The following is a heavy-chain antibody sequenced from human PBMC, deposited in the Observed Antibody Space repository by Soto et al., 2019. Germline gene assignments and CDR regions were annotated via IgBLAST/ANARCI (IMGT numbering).Heavy chain of an antibody. CDR2: ISYDGSNK. J-gene: IGHJ4*02. V-gene: IGHV3-30*18. CDR3: AKVEGDY. CDR1: GFTFSSYG. Sequence: TGGSLRLSCAASGFTFSSYGMHWFRQAPGKGLEWVAVISYDGSNKYYADSVKGRFTISRDNSKNTLYLQMNSLRAEDTAVYYCAKVEGDYWGQGTLVTVSS. D-gene: IGHD3-3*01.